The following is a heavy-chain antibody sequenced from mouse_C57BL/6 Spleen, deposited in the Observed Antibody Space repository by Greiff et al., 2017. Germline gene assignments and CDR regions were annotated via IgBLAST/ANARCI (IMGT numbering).Heavy chain of an antibody. CDR2: ISSGSSTI. J-gene: IGHJ4*01. Sequence: EAKLVESGGGLVKPGGSLKLSCAASGFTFSDYGMHWVRQAPEKGLEWVAYISSGSSTIYHADTVKGRFTISRDNAKNTLFLQMTSLRSEDTSMYYCARIYYDYPMDYWGQGTSVTVSS. CDR3: ARIYYDYPMDY. V-gene: IGHV5-17*01. D-gene: IGHD2-4*01. CDR1: GFTFSDYG.